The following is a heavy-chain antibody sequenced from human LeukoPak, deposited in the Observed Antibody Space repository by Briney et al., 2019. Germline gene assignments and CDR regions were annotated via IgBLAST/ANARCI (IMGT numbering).Heavy chain of an antibody. J-gene: IGHJ5*02. D-gene: IGHD3-3*01. V-gene: IGHV1-8*01. CDR2: MNPNSGNT. CDR1: GYTFTSYD. Sequence: ASVKVSCKASGYTFTSYDINWVRQATGQGLEWMGWMNPNSGNTGYAQKFQGRVTMTRNTSISTAYMELSSLRSEDTAVYYCARVIYDFWSGYLNWFDPWGQGTLVTVSS. CDR3: ARVIYDFWSGYLNWFDP.